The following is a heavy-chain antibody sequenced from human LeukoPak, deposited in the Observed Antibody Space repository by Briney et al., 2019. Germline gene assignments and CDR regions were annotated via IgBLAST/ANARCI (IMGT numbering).Heavy chain of an antibody. Sequence: SETLSLTCTVSGGSISSYYWSWIRQPPGKGLEWIGYMYYSGSTYYNPSLKSRVTISVDTSKNQFSLKLSSVTAADTAVYYCARTIAVADPFDYWGQGTLVTVSS. CDR1: GGSISSYY. CDR2: MYYSGST. D-gene: IGHD6-19*01. J-gene: IGHJ4*02. V-gene: IGHV4-59*04. CDR3: ARTIAVADPFDY.